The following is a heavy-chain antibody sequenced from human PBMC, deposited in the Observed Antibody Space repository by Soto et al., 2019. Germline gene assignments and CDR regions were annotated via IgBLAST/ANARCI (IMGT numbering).Heavy chain of an antibody. V-gene: IGHV3-7*01. CDR1: GFTFSSYW. CDR3: ARAQRDDYGDYGEEGYYYMDV. Sequence: GGSLRLSCAASGFTFSSYWMSWVRQAPGKGLEWVANIKQDGSEKYYVDSVKGRFTISRDNAKNSLYLQMNSLRAEDTAVYYCARAQRDDYGDYGEEGYYYMDVWGKGTTVTVSS. J-gene: IGHJ6*03. D-gene: IGHD4-17*01. CDR2: IKQDGSEK.